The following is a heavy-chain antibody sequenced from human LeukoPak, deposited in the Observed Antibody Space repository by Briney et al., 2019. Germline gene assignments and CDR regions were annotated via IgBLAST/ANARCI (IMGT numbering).Heavy chain of an antibody. D-gene: IGHD3-9*01. CDR3: ATDSFSISAISLTGADV. J-gene: IGHJ3*01. V-gene: IGHV3-7*01. Sequence: GGSLRLSCAASGFPFSNYWMTWVPQAPGKGLEWVANINQDGSAKYYVGSVMGRFTISRDNANDSLYLQMNSLRVDDTAVYHCATDSFSISAISLTGADVWGQGTMVTVSS. CDR1: GFPFSNYW. CDR2: INQDGSAK.